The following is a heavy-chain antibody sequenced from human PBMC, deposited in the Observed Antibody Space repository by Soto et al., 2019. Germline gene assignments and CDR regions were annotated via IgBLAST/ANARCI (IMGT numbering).Heavy chain of an antibody. V-gene: IGHV3-23*01. Sequence: AGGSRSLARQVSGLCLCGWSMHWVRQAPGKGLEWVSAISGSGGSTYYADSVKGRFTISRDNSKNTLYLQMNSLRAEDTAVYYCAYSSTPFDHWRQGTLVTVSS. CDR1: GLCLCGWS. CDR2: ISGSGGST. CDR3: AYSSTPFDH. J-gene: IGHJ4*02. D-gene: IGHD6-13*01.